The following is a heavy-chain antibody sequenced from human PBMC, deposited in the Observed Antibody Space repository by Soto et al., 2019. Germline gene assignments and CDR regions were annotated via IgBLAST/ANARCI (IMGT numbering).Heavy chain of an antibody. D-gene: IGHD6-19*01. J-gene: IGHJ1*01. Sequence: QVQLVQSGAEVKKPGASVKVSCKASGYTFTSYDINWVRQATGQGLEGMGWMNPNSENTGYAQKIQGRVTMPGDSSISTAYLELSGLPSEDPAVYYCARGLRRVSYRGWHHFQNWGQGTLVTVSS. CDR1: GYTFTSYD. CDR2: MNPNSENT. V-gene: IGHV1-8*01. CDR3: ARGLRRVSYRGWHHFQN.